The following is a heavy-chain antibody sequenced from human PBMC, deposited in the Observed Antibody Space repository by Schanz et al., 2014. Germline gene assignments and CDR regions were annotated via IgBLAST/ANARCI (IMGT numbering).Heavy chain of an antibody. D-gene: IGHD3-10*01. CDR3: VRDSPGDWENFGGPPPPHYDN. CDR2: IKKDGSEN. CDR1: GFSFSDYW. J-gene: IGHJ4*02. V-gene: IGHV3-7*01. Sequence: EVQLVESEGGLVQPGGSLRLSCEGSGFSFSDYWMGWVRQAPGKGLEWVANIKKDGSENYYADSVKGRFIISRDNAKSSQYLQMNILREADTAIYYCVRDSPGDWENFGGPPPPHYDNGGQGTLVTVSS.